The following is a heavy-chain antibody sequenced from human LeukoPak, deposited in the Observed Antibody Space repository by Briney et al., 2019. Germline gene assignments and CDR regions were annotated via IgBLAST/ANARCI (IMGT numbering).Heavy chain of an antibody. J-gene: IGHJ4*02. D-gene: IGHD4-23*01. Sequence: SETLSLTCTVSGVSISGSYCSWIRQPAGKGLEWIGRIYSSGSTNYNPSLKSRVTMSLDTSKNQFSLKLTSMTAADTAVYYCARCPIVGGQLRRGLDYWGQGTLVTVSS. CDR3: ARCPIVGGQLRRGLDY. CDR1: GVSISGSY. V-gene: IGHV4-4*07. CDR2: IYSSGST.